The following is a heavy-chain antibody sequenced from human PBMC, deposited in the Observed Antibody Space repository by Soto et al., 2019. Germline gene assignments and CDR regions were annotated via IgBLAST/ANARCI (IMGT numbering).Heavy chain of an antibody. CDR3: AKDVSGSKDWFDP. J-gene: IGHJ5*02. D-gene: IGHD6-25*01. Sequence: HPVGSLRLSCVASGFTFTNYAMSWVRQAPGKGLERVSGISGRGGSTYYADSVKGRFIISRDTSKNTVYLEMDSLGVEDTAVYYCAKDVSGSKDWFDPWGQGTRVTVSS. CDR2: ISGRGGST. V-gene: IGHV3-23*01. CDR1: GFTFTNYA.